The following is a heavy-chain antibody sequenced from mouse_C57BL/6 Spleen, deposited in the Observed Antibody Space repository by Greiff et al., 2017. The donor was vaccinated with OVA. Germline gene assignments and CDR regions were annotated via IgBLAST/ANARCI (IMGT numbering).Heavy chain of an antibody. CDR2: IRNKANNHAT. CDR1: GFTFSDAW. V-gene: IGHV6-6*01. CDR3: ASMVTTVLDY. J-gene: IGHJ2*01. Sequence: EVKLVESGGGLVQPGGSMKLSCAASGFTFSDAWMDWVRQSPEKGLEWVAEIRNKANNHATYYAESVKGRFTISRDDSKSSVYLQMNSLRAEDTGIYYWASMVTTVLDYWGQGTTLTVSS. D-gene: IGHD2-2*01.